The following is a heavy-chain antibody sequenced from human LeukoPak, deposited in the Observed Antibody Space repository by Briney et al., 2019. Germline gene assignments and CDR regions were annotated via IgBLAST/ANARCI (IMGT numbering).Heavy chain of an antibody. CDR3: ARARIAAAGTVHFGY. J-gene: IGHJ4*02. V-gene: IGHV4-39*01. D-gene: IGHD6-13*01. CDR2: IYYSGST. CDR1: GGSISSSSYY. Sequence: SETLSLTCTVSGGSISSSSYYWGWIRQPPGKGLEWIGSIYYSGSTYYNPSLKSRVTISVDTSKNQFSLKLSSVTAADTAVYYCARARIAAAGTVHFGYWGQGTLVTVSS.